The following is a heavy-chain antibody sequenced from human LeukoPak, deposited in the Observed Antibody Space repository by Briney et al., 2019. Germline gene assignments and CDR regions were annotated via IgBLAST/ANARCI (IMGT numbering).Heavy chain of an antibody. CDR3: ARGAASSSDLDY. D-gene: IGHD6-6*01. Sequence: AGGSLRLSCAASGFTFSSDSMNWGREAPGKGLGWVSSISSSSYIYYADSVKGRFTISREDAKNSLYLQMNSLRAEDTAVYYCARGAASSSDLDYWGQGNLVTVSS. J-gene: IGHJ4*02. V-gene: IGHV3-21*01. CDR1: GFTFSSDS. CDR2: ISSSSYI.